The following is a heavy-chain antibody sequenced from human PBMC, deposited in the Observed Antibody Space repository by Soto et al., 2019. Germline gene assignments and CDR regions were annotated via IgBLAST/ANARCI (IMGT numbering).Heavy chain of an antibody. CDR3: ARHHDY. CDR1: GGSISSFY. V-gene: IGHV4-59*08. Sequence: SETLCLSSTVSGGSISSFYWSWIRQPPGKGLEWIGYIYYSGSTNYNPSLKSRVTISVDTSKNQFSLKLSSVTAADTAVYYCARHHDYWGQGTLVTVSS. J-gene: IGHJ4*02. CDR2: IYYSGST.